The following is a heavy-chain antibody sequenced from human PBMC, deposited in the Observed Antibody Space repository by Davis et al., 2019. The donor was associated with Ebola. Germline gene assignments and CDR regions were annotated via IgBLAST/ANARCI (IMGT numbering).Heavy chain of an antibody. V-gene: IGHV3-11*06. CDR3: ARVSRKISTGWYRFDAFDI. J-gene: IGHJ3*02. Sequence: LSLTCDVSGGSITSGHWWSWIRQAPGKGLEWVSYISGDSLYTNYADSVRGRFTISRDDAKNSLYLQMNSLRAEDTAVYYCARVSRKISTGWYRFDAFDIWGQGTLVTVSS. CDR1: GGSITSGHW. D-gene: IGHD6-19*01. CDR2: ISGDSLYT.